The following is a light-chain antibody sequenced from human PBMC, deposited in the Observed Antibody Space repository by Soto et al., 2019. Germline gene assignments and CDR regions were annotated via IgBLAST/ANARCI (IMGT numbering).Light chain of an antibody. CDR3: GSWDSSLSAYV. J-gene: IGLJ1*01. V-gene: IGLV1-51*01. Sequence: QLVLTQPPSVSAAPGQRVTISCYGSSSNIGGNSVSWSQQLPGTAPKLLIYDDDKRPSGIPDRFSGSKSGTSATLGITGFQTGDEADYYCGSWDSSLSAYVFGTGPKVTVL. CDR1: SSNIGGNS. CDR2: DDD.